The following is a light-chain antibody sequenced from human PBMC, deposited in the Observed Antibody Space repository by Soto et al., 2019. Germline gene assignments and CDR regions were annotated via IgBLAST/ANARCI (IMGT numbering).Light chain of an antibody. CDR2: EVS. V-gene: IGLV2-14*01. CDR1: SSDVGGYNF. CDR3: SSYLSTGAVG. Sequence: QSALTQPASVSGSPGQSITVSCTGTSSDVGGYNFVSWYQQHPAKAPKLLIYEVSNRPSGVSNRFSGSKSGNTASLAISGLQAEDEADYYCSSYLSTGAVGFGGGTKLTVL. J-gene: IGLJ2*01.